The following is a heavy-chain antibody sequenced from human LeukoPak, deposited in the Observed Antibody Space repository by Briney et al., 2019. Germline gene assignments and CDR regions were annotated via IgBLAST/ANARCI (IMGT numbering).Heavy chain of an antibody. Sequence: GGSLRLSCAASGFTFSTYWMHWVRQAPGKGLGWVSRINTDGSSTSYADSVKGRFTISRDNAKNTLYLQMNSLRAEDTAVYYCARGGESRAVAVTGIGYWGQGTLVTVSS. D-gene: IGHD6-19*01. J-gene: IGHJ4*02. V-gene: IGHV3-74*01. CDR2: INTDGSST. CDR3: ARGGESRAVAVTGIGY. CDR1: GFTFSTYW.